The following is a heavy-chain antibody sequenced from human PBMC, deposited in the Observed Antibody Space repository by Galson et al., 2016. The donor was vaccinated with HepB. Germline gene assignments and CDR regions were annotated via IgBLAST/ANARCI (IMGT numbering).Heavy chain of an antibody. V-gene: IGHV4-59*08. D-gene: IGHD6-19*01. CDR3: ASTVAVPDFYFDY. CDR1: GGSISGKY. CDR2: MHDSGST. J-gene: IGHJ4*02. Sequence: SETLSLTCSVSGGSISGKYWSWTRQLPGKGLEWIAYMHDSGSTRYNPSLKSRVTMSVDTSKSQFYLSLTSVTAADTAVYYCASTVAVPDFYFDYWGQGTLVTVSS.